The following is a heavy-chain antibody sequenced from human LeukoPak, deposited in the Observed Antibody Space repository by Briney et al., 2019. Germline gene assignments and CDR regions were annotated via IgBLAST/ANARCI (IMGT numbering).Heavy chain of an antibody. V-gene: IGHV3-11*04. Sequence: KPGGSLRLSCAASGFTFSDYYMSWIRQAPGKGLEWVSYISSSGSTIYYADSVKGRFTISRDNAKNTLYLQMNSLRAEDTAVYYCARDFISGFIPLGYWGQGTLVNVSS. CDR3: ARDFISGFIPLGY. CDR2: ISSSGSTI. CDR1: GFTFSDYY. D-gene: IGHD1-20*01. J-gene: IGHJ4*02.